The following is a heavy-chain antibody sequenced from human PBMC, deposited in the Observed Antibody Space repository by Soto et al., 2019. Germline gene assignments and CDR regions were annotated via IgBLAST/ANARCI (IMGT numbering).Heavy chain of an antibody. Sequence: VQLVESGGGLVQPGGSLRLSCTASGFTFSSYWMHWVRQAPGKGLVWVSRINSDGISTSHADSVKGRFTISRDNAKSTLYLQMNSLRAEDTAVYYCARAQYLADDVFDIWGRGTVVTVSS. CDR2: INSDGIST. D-gene: IGHD2-2*01. J-gene: IGHJ3*02. CDR3: ARAQYLADDVFDI. CDR1: GFTFSSYW. V-gene: IGHV3-74*01.